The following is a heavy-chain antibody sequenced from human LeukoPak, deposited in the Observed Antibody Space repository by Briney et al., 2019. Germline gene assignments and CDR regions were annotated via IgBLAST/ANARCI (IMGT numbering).Heavy chain of an antibody. CDR1: GFTFNTYW. CDR3: ARDTKAGYFDL. V-gene: IGHV3-7*01. Sequence: GGALRLSCAASGFTFNTYWMSWVRQAPGKGLEWVANIKEDGTRDYYVESMKGRFTISKDNAKNSLYLQVNSLRAEDTAVYYCARDTKAGYFDLWGQGTLVTVSS. CDR2: IKEDGTRD. J-gene: IGHJ4*02.